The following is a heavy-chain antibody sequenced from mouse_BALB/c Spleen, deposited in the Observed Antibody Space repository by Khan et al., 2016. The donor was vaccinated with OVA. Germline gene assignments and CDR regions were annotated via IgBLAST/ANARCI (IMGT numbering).Heavy chain of an antibody. Sequence: QVQLKESGPDLVAPSQSLSITCTVSGFSLTTYGVNWVRQPPGKGLEWLGVIWSDGKTTYNSPLKSRLSISKYNSKSQAFLKMNSLHTDDTAMYHSARINIYAIDYSGQGTSVTVSS. CDR3: ARINIYAIDY. CDR1: GFSLTTYG. J-gene: IGHJ4*01. CDR2: IWSDGKT. V-gene: IGHV2-6-2*01.